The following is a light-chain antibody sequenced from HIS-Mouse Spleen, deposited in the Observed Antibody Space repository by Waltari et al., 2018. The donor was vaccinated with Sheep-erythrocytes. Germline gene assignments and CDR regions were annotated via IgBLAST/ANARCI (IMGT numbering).Light chain of an antibody. J-gene: IGKJ1*01. V-gene: IGKV1D-13*01. Sequence: AIQLTQSPSSLTASVGDRVTITCRASQGISSALAWYQQKPGKAPKLLIYDASSLESGVPSRFSSSGSGTDFTLTISSLQPEDFATYYCQQFNNYPRTFGQGTKVEIK. CDR3: QQFNNYPRT. CDR1: QGISSA. CDR2: DAS.